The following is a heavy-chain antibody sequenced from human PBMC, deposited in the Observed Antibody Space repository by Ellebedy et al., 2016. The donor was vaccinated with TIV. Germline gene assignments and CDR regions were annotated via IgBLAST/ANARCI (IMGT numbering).Heavy chain of an antibody. Sequence: GESLKISCAASGFTFSSYAMHWVRQAPGKGLEWVAVISYDGSHKYYVDSVKGRFTISRDNSKNTLYLQMNSLRAEDTAVYYCAKNDLRGMDVWGQGTTVTDSS. V-gene: IGHV3-30*18. CDR1: GFTFSSYA. CDR2: ISYDGSHK. J-gene: IGHJ6*02. CDR3: AKNDLRGMDV.